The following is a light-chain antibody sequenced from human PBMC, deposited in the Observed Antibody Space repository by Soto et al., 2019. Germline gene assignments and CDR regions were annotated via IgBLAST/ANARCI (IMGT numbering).Light chain of an antibody. V-gene: IGLV2-14*01. CDR1: SSDIGDYDY. J-gene: IGLJ2*01. CDR2: GVS. Sequence: QSALTQPASVSGSPGQSITLSCTGTSSDIGDYDYVSWYQQHPGKAPKLIIYGVSNRPSGVSNRFSGSKSGNTASLTISGLQAEDEADYYCSSYTSSSTHVVFGGGTKLTVL. CDR3: SSYTSSSTHVV.